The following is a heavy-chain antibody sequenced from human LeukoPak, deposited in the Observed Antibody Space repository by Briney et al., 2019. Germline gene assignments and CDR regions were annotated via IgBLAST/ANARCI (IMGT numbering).Heavy chain of an antibody. CDR2: ISSSGSTI. J-gene: IGHJ4*02. CDR3: ARDLPYDSSGYYKGGGSGDY. Sequence: PGGSLRLSCAASGFTFSSYEMNWVRQAPGKGLEWVSYISSSGSTIYYADSVKGRFTISRDNAKNSLYLQMNSLRAEDTAVYYCARDLPYDSSGYYKGGGSGDYWGQGTLVTVSS. D-gene: IGHD3-22*01. V-gene: IGHV3-48*03. CDR1: GFTFSSYE.